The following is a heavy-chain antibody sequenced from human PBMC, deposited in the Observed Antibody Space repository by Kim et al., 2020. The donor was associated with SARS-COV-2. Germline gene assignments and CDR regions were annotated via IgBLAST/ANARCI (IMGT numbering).Heavy chain of an antibody. V-gene: IGHV3-15*01. D-gene: IGHD3-16*02. CDR3: TTDFRYRSFYYYDLGV. CDR2: VKSKTDGGTT. Sequence: GGSLRLSCTASGFTFSNAWMPWVRQAPGKGLEWVGRVKSKTDGGTTAYAAPVKRRFTISRDDSNNTLYLQMTTLKTEDTAGYYCTTDFRYRSFYYYDLGVWGRETTVTVST. J-gene: IGHJ6*04. CDR1: GFTFSNAW.